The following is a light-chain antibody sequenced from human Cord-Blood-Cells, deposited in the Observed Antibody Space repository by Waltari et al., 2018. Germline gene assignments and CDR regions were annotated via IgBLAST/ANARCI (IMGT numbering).Light chain of an antibody. J-gene: IGKJ5*01. CDR3: QQYYSTPIT. CDR1: QSVLYSSNNKNY. Sequence: DIVMTQSTDSLAVSLGERAPIHCKSSQSVLYSSNNKNYLAWYQQKPGQPPKLLIYWASTRESGVPDRFSGSGSGTDFTLTISSLQAEDVAVYYCQQYYSTPITFGQGTRLEIK. CDR2: WAS. V-gene: IGKV4-1*01.